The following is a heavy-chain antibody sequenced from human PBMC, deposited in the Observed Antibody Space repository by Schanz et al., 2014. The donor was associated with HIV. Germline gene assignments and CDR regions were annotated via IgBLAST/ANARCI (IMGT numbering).Heavy chain of an antibody. J-gene: IGHJ4*02. CDR2: ISHSGIT. V-gene: IGHV4-30-2*01. CDR3: ARVTVVEALYYFDY. Sequence: QLQLQESGSGLVKPSQTLSLTCAVSGGSISSGDYSWSWIRQPPGKALEWIGYISHSGITDYSPPIKSGVTISIGRSSNQFSRKLSSVTAADTAVYYCARVTVVEALYYFDYWGQGTLVTVSS. CDR1: GGSISSGDYS. D-gene: IGHD2-15*01.